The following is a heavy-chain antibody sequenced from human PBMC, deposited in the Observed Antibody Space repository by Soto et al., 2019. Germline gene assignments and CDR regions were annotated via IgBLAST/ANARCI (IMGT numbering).Heavy chain of an antibody. D-gene: IGHD5-18*01. CDR1: GYTFTSYD. J-gene: IGHJ6*03. Sequence: ASVKVSCKASGYTFTSYDINWVRQATGQGLEWMGWMNPNSGNTGYAQKFQGRVTMTRNTSISTAYMELSSLRSEDTAVYYCARVYSYGGRAKGKRRYYYYYYMDVWG. CDR3: ARVYSYGGRAKGKRRYYYYYYMDV. CDR2: MNPNSGNT. V-gene: IGHV1-8*01.